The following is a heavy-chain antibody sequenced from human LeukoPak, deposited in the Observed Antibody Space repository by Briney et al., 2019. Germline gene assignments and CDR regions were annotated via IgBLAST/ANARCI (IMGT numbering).Heavy chain of an antibody. CDR3: AKEYCGGDCYSREFDY. Sequence: GGSLRLSCAASGFTFDGYAMHWVRQAPGKGLEWVSGISWNSGSIGYADSVKGRFTISRDNAKNSLYLQMNSLRAEDTALYYCAKEYCGGDCYSREFDYWGQGTLVTVSS. D-gene: IGHD2-21*02. V-gene: IGHV3-9*01. CDR2: ISWNSGSI. J-gene: IGHJ4*02. CDR1: GFTFDGYA.